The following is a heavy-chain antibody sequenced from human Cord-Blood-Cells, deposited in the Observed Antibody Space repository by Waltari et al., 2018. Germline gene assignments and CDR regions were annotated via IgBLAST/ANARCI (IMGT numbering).Heavy chain of an antibody. CDR1: GFTFSSYA. V-gene: IGHV3-23*01. CDR2: ISGSGGST. CDR3: AKKGGMSTAFDI. J-gene: IGHJ3*02. Sequence: EVQLLESGGGLVQPGGSLRLSCAASGFTFSSYAMSWVRQAPGKGVEWVSAISGSGGSTYYADAVKGRFTISRDNSKNTLYLQMNSLRAEDTAVYYCAKKGGMSTAFDIWGQGTMVTVSS.